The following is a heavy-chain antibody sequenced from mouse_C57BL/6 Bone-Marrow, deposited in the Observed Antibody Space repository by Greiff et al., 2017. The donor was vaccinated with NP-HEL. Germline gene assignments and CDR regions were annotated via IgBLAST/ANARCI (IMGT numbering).Heavy chain of an antibody. Sequence: EVQLQESGAELVRPGASVKLSCTASGFNIKDDYMHWVKQRPEQGLEWIGWIDPENGDTEYASKFQGKATITADTSSNTAYLQLSILTSEDTAVYYCTTSLLAWFAYWGQGTLVTVSA. V-gene: IGHV14-4*01. CDR1: GFNIKDDY. CDR2: IDPENGDT. D-gene: IGHD1-1*01. CDR3: TTSLLAWFAY. J-gene: IGHJ3*01.